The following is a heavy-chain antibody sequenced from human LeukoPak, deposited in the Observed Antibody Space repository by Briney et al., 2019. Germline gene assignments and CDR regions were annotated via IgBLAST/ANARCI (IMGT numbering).Heavy chain of an antibody. V-gene: IGHV3-74*01. CDR1: GFTFSSYW. CDR2: INSDGSST. CDR3: ARGSFPSGFDAFDI. J-gene: IGHJ3*02. Sequence: GGSLRLSCAASGFTFSSYWMHWVRQAPGKGLVWVSRINSDGSSTSYADSVKGRFTISRDNAKNTLYLQMNSLRAEDTAVYYCARGSFPSGFDAFDIWGQGTMVTVPS.